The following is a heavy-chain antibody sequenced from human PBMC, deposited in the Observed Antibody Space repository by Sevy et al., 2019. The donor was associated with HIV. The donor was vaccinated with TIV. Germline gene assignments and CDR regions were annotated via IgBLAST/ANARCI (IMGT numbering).Heavy chain of an antibody. D-gene: IGHD3-22*01. CDR2: IGPNRGGT. V-gene: IGHV1-2*02. CDR1: GYIFTGYY. J-gene: IGHJ5*02. CDR3: ARVGDITMIESWFDP. Sequence: ASVKVSCKASGYIFTGYYMHWVRQAPGQGLEWMGWIGPNRGGTNYAQKFQGRVTMTRDTSISTAYMELSSLRSDDTAVYYCARVGDITMIESWFDPWGQGTLVTVSS.